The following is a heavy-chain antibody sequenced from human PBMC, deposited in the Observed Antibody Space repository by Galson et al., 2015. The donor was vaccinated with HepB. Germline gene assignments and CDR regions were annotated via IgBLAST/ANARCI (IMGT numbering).Heavy chain of an antibody. Sequence: SLRLSCAASGFTFRSYAMHWVRQAPGRGLEYVSAISSTGGSTHYAGSVKGRFTVSRDNSKNTLYLQMSSLRPEDTAVYYCARGLGELSLYFDSWGQGTLVTVSS. V-gene: IGHV3-64D*06. D-gene: IGHD3-16*02. CDR3: ARGLGELSLYFDS. CDR2: ISSTGGST. J-gene: IGHJ4*02. CDR1: GFTFRSYA.